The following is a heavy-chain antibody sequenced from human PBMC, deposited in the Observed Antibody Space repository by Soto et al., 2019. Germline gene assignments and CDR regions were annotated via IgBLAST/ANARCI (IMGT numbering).Heavy chain of an antibody. V-gene: IGHV4-30-4*01. Sequence: QVQLQESGPGLVKPSQTLSLTCTVSGGSISSGDYYWSWIRQPPGKGLEWIGYIYYSGSTYYNPSLKSRVTISVDTSKNHFSLKLSSVTAADTAVYYCASSIAAAGTVGWFDPWGQGTLVTVSS. J-gene: IGHJ5*02. CDR3: ASSIAAAGTVGWFDP. CDR2: IYYSGST. D-gene: IGHD6-13*01. CDR1: GGSISSGDYY.